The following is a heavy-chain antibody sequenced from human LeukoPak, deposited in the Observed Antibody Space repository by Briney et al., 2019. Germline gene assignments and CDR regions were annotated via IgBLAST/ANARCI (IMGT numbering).Heavy chain of an antibody. CDR3: ARHGDVRYFDWLRDGFDY. D-gene: IGHD3-9*01. CDR1: GGSISSYY. CDR2: IYNSGIT. V-gene: IGHV4-4*09. J-gene: IGHJ4*02. Sequence: SETLSLTCTVFGGSISSYYWSWIRKPPGKGLEWIGYIYNSGITNKNPSLKSRVTISGDTSKNQFSLKLSSVTAADTAVYYCARHGDVRYFDWLRDGFDYWGQGTLVTVSS.